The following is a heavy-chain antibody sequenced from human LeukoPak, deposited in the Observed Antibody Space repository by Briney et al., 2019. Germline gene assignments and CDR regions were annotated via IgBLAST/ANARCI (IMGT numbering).Heavy chain of an antibody. V-gene: IGHV3-33*01. J-gene: IGHJ1*01. CDR2: IWYDGSNK. CDR3: ARDRYYYDSSGYYPLEGFQH. Sequence: GRSLRLSCAASGFAFSSYGMHWVRQAPGKGLEWVAVIWYDGSNKYYADSVKGRFTISRDNAKNSLYLQMNSLRAEDTAVYYCARDRYYYDSSGYYPLEGFQHWGQGTLVTVSS. D-gene: IGHD3-22*01. CDR1: GFAFSSYG.